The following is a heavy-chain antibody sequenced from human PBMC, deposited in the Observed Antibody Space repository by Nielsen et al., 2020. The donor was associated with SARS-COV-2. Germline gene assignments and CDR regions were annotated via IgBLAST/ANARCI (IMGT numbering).Heavy chain of an antibody. J-gene: IGHJ3*02. CDR3: ARDPMGATPDAFDI. CDR2: IYYSGST. CDR1: GGSIDSGPYY. Sequence: LRLSCTVSGGSIDSGPYYWTWIRQHPGKGLGWIGYIYYSGSTNYKPSLKSRVIMTVDTSKKQFSLKLNSVTAADTAVYYCARDPMGATPDAFDIWGQGTMVTVSS. V-gene: IGHV4-31*03. D-gene: IGHD1-26*01.